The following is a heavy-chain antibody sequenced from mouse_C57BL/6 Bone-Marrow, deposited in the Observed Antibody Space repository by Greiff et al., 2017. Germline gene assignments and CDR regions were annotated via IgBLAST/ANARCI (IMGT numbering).Heavy chain of an antibody. CDR2: IDPSDSYT. J-gene: IGHJ2*01. V-gene: IGHV1-69*01. CDR3: ARGAYYFDY. CDR1: GYTFTSYW. Sequence: QVQLQQPGAELVMPWASVKLSCKASGYTFTSYWMHWVKQRPGQGLEWIGEIDPSDSYTNYNQKFKGKSTLTVDKSSSTAYMQLSSLTSEDSAVYYCARGAYYFDYWGQGTTLTVSS.